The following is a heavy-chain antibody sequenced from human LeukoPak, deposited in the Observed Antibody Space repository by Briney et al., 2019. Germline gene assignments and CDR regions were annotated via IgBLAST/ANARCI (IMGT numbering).Heavy chain of an antibody. Sequence: HPGGSLRLSCAASGFTFSSAWMNWVRQAPGKGLVWVSRIHSDGSGTVYADSVKGRFTISRDNAKNTLYLQMNSLRAEDTAVYYCVRDWYHAPDYWGQGTLVTVSS. D-gene: IGHD2-2*01. V-gene: IGHV3-74*01. J-gene: IGHJ4*02. CDR3: VRDWYHAPDY. CDR1: GFTFSSAW. CDR2: IHSDGSGT.